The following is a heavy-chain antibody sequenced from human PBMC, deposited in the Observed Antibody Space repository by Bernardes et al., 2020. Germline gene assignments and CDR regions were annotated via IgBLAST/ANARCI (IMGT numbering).Heavy chain of an antibody. CDR2: THNSEHP. D-gene: IGHD1-1*01. CDR3: ATRGGTGRYWFGP. CDR1: GASLGMYS. V-gene: IGHV4-59*01. J-gene: IGHJ5*02. Sequence: SESLSLTCPLSGASLGMYSWSWIRQPPEKGLEWVGSTHNSEHPQSHHSLTSRVTMSVDTSKNQFSLRLIYVTAADTAVYYCATRGGTGRYWFGPWGQGTLVNVSS.